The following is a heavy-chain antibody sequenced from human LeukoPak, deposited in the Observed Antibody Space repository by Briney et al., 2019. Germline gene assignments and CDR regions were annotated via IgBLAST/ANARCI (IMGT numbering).Heavy chain of an antibody. Sequence: GGSLRLSCAASGFTFSSYAMSWVRQAPGKGLEWVSSISDSGGTTYYADSGKGRFSISRDNSKNTLCLQMSSLRADDTAVYYCAKTAVTGKVAGSDCWGQGTLVTVSS. CDR1: GFTFSSYA. V-gene: IGHV3-23*01. CDR3: AKTAVTGKVAGSDC. CDR2: ISDSGGTT. J-gene: IGHJ4*02. D-gene: IGHD6-19*01.